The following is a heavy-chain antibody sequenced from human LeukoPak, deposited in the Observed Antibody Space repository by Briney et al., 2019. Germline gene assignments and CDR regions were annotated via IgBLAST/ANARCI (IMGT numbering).Heavy chain of an antibody. Sequence: GGSLRLSCAASGFTLSSYWMHWVRQAPGKGLVWVSRLNSGGMSYADSVKGRFTISRDNAKNTLYLQMNSLRAEDTAVYYCARDPSSYGDYPTFDYWGQGTLVTVSS. CDR2: LNSGGM. V-gene: IGHV3-74*01. CDR1: GFTLSSYW. D-gene: IGHD4-17*01. J-gene: IGHJ4*02. CDR3: ARDPSSYGDYPTFDY.